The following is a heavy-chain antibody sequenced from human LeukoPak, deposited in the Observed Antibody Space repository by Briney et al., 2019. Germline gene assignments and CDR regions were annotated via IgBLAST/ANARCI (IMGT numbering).Heavy chain of an antibody. Sequence: ASVKVSCKASGYTFTGYYVHWVRQAPGQGLEWMGRISPNSGDTNYAQKFQGRVTMTRDTSSSTAYMELIRLRSDDTAVYYCGRSGVDTYGLQASGEFEYWGPGILVTGSS. J-gene: IGHJ4*02. CDR3: GRSGVDTYGLQASGEFEY. CDR2: ISPNSGDT. CDR1: GYTFTGYY. V-gene: IGHV1-2*06. D-gene: IGHD5-18*01.